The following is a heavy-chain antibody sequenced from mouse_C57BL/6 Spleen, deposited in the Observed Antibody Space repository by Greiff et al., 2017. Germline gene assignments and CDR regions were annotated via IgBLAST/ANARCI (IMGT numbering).Heavy chain of an antibody. CDR3: TGRGFAY. CDR1: GFTFSNYW. Sequence: EVQLVESGGGLVQPGGSMKLSCVASGFTFSNYWMNWVRQSPEKGLEWVAQIRLKSDNYATHYAVSVKGKFTISRDDSKSSVYLQMNNVRADDTGIYYCTGRGFAYWGQGTLVTVSA. CDR2: IRLKSDNYAT. V-gene: IGHV6-3*01. J-gene: IGHJ3*01.